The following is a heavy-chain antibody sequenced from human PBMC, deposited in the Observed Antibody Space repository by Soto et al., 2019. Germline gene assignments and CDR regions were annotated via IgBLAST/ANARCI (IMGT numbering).Heavy chain of an antibody. CDR1: GFTFSNAW. Sequence: GGSLRLSCAASGFTFSNAWMSWVRQAPGKGLEWVGRIKSKTDGGTTDYAAPVKGRFTISRDDSKNTLYLQMNSLKTEDTAVYYCTTGSRKYYDFWSGYYSNYYYYYGMDVWGQGTTVTVSS. CDR2: IKSKTDGGTT. J-gene: IGHJ6*02. D-gene: IGHD3-3*01. CDR3: TTGSRKYYDFWSGYYSNYYYYYGMDV. V-gene: IGHV3-15*01.